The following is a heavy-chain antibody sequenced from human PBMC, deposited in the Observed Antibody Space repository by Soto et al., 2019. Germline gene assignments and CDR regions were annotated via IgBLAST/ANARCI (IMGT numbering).Heavy chain of an antibody. J-gene: IGHJ4*02. V-gene: IGHV1-69*08. CDR1: GGTFSPYT. CDR2: IIPFHGVT. D-gene: IGHD3-10*01. CDR3: TRDWEITVSTWSFGGF. Sequence: QVQLVQSGAEVKKPGSSVKVSCKASGGTFSPYTINWVRQAPGQGLEWMGRIIPFHGVTNYAQKFQARVTITADKSTSTADMELSGLRFEDTAMYYCTRDWEITVSTWSFGGFWGRGTLVTVS.